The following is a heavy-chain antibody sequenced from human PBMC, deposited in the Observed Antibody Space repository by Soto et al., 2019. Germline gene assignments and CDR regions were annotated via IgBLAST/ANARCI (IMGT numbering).Heavy chain of an antibody. D-gene: IGHD4-17*01. Sequence: PGGSLRLSCTASGFTFSSYGMNWVRQAPGKGLEWVSYISGSGRTIYYADSVKGRFTISRDNAKNSLYLQMNGLRAEDTAVYYCARKTPDYSWFDPWGQGTLVTVSS. CDR2: ISGSGRTI. CDR3: ARKTPDYSWFDP. V-gene: IGHV3-48*01. CDR1: GFTFSSYG. J-gene: IGHJ5*02.